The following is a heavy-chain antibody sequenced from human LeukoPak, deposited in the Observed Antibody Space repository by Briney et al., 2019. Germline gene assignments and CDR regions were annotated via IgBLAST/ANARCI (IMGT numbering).Heavy chain of an antibody. V-gene: IGHV4-59*01. CDR2: IYYSGST. Sequence: PSETLSLTCTVSGGSISSYYWSWIRQPPGKGLEWIGYIYYSGSTNYNPSLKSRVTISVDTSKNQFSLKLSSVTAADTAVYYCARHAGDDFWSGHSRPDAFDIWGQGAMVTVSS. CDR1: GGSISSYY. D-gene: IGHD3-3*01. J-gene: IGHJ3*02. CDR3: ARHAGDDFWSGHSRPDAFDI.